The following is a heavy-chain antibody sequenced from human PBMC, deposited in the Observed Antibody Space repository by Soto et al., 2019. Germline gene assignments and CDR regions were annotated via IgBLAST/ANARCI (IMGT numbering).Heavy chain of an antibody. D-gene: IGHD2-15*01. CDR3: AKASVVVVAATVAY. V-gene: IGHV3-23*01. Sequence: PGGSLRLSCAASGFTFCSYAMSWFRQAPGKGLEWVSAISGSGGSTYYADSVKGRFTIPRDNSKNTLYLQMNSLRAEDTAVYYCAKASVVVVAATVAYWGQGTLVPVSS. J-gene: IGHJ4*02. CDR1: GFTFCSYA. CDR2: ISGSGGST.